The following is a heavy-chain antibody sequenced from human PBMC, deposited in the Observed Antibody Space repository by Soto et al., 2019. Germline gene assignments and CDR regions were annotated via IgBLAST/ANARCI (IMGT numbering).Heavy chain of an antibody. CDR3: ARDQGDSSSPYNWFDP. CDR2: ISSSSSYI. J-gene: IGHJ5*02. D-gene: IGHD6-13*01. CDR1: GFTFSSYS. V-gene: IGHV3-21*01. Sequence: GSLRLSCAASGFTFSSYSMNWVRQAPGKGLEWVSSISSSSSYIYYADSVKGRFTISRDNAKNSLYLQMNSLRAEDTAVYYCARDQGDSSSPYNWFDPWGQGTLVTVSS.